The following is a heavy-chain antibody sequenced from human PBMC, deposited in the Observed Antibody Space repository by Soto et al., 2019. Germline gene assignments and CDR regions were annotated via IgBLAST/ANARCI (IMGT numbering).Heavy chain of an antibody. J-gene: IGHJ6*02. CDR3: ARDRDPSSLVVVAALGGMGV. CDR1: GYTFTGYY. Sequence: QVQLVQSGAEVKKPGASVKVSCKASGYTFTGYYMHWVRQAPGQGLEWMGWINPNSGGTNYAQKFQGRVTMTRDSAISSAYMELSRLRSDGPALYYCARDRDPSSLVVVAALGGMGVWGQGTTVTVSS. V-gene: IGHV1-2*02. D-gene: IGHD2-15*01. CDR2: INPNSGGT.